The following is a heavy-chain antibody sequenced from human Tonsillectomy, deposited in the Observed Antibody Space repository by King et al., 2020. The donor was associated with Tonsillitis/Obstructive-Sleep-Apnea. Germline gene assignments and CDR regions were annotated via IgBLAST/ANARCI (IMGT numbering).Heavy chain of an antibody. CDR3: ARAPPRYPRTILTGYHRYYFDY. J-gene: IGHJ4*02. V-gene: IGHV4-34*01. CDR1: GGSFSGYY. Sequence: VQLQQWGAGLLKPSETLSLTCAVYGGSFSGYYWSWIRQPPGKGLEWIGEINHSGSTNYNPSLKSRVTISVDTSKNQFSLKLSSVTAADTAVYYCARAPPRYPRTILTGYHRYYFDYWGQGTLVTVSS. CDR2: INHSGST. D-gene: IGHD3-9*01.